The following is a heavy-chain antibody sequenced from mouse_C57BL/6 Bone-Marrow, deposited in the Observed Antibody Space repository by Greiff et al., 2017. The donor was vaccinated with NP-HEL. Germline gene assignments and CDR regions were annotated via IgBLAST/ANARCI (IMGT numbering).Heavy chain of an antibody. D-gene: IGHD2-2*01. Sequence: QVTLKVSGPGILQSSQTLSLTCSFSGFSLSTSGMGVSWIRQPSGKGLEWLAHIYWDDDKRYNPSLKSRPTISKDTSRNQIFLKITSVDTADTATYYSARRGVTTGRIYWYFDVWGTGTTVTVSS. J-gene: IGHJ1*03. CDR2: IYWDDDK. V-gene: IGHV8-12*01. CDR1: GFSLSTSGMG. CDR3: ARRGVTTGRIYWYFDV.